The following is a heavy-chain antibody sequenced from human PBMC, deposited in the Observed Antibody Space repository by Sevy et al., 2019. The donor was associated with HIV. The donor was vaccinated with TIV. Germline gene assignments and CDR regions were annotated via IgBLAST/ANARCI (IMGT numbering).Heavy chain of an antibody. J-gene: IGHJ4*02. CDR1: EFSFSDYY. D-gene: IGHD5-18*01. Sequence: GGSLRLSCAASEFSFSDYYISWIRQAPGKGLEWVTYISSRGSTIYYADSVKGRFTISRDNAKNSLYLQMNSLRAEDTAVYYCARVRYTYGSYYFDYWGQGTLVTVSS. CDR3: ARVRYTYGSYYFDY. V-gene: IGHV3-11*01. CDR2: ISSRGSTI.